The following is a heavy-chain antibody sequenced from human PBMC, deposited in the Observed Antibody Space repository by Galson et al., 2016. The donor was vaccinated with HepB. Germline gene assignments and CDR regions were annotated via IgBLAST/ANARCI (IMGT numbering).Heavy chain of an antibody. J-gene: IGHJ4*02. CDR3: ARRMTTHMAAFDY. CDR2: ISPYNGDT. CDR1: GYTFVDYY. Sequence: SVKVSCKAFGYTFVDYYVAWVRQAPGQGPEWMGWISPYNGDTKSPPKVQGRVTMTTDRSTNTAYLELQSIRSDDTAVYYCARRMTTHMAAFDYWGQGTLVTVSS. V-gene: IGHV1-18*01. D-gene: IGHD1-14*01.